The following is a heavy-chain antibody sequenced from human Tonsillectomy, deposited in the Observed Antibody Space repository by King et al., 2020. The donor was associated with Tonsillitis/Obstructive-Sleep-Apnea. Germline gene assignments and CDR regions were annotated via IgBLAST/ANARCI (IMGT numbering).Heavy chain of an antibody. Sequence: DVQLVESGGAVVRPGGSLRLSCAGSGFTFDNYGMSWVRQAPGKGLEWVSGINWNGGSTGYADSVKGRLTISRDNAKNSLYLQMNSLRAEDTALYYCARDLRGVEYNYYGSGSPDYWGQGTLVTVSS. CDR1: GFTFDNYG. CDR2: INWNGGST. J-gene: IGHJ4*02. D-gene: IGHD3-10*01. CDR3: ARDLRGVEYNYYGSGSPDY. V-gene: IGHV3-20*04.